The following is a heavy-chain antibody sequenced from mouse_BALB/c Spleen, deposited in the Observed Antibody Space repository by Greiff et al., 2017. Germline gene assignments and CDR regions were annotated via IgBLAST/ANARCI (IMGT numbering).Heavy chain of an antibody. CDR2: IYPGNSDT. D-gene: IGHD4-1*01. CDR1: GYTFTSYW. CDR3: TLANWDLLFAY. Sequence: DVKLQESGTVLARPGASVKMSCKASGYTFTSYWMHWVKQRPGQGLEWIGAIYPGNSDTSYNQKFKGKAKLTAVTSTSTAYMELSSLTNEDSAVYYCTLANWDLLFAYWGQGTLVTVSA. J-gene: IGHJ3*01. V-gene: IGHV1-5*01.